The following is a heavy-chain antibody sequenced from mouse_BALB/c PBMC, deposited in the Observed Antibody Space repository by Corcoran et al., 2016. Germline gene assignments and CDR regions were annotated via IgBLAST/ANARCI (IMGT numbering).Heavy chain of an antibody. D-gene: IGHD1-1*01. CDR2: INPYNDGT. Sequence: EVQLQQSGPELVKPGASVKMSCKASGYTFTSYVMHWVKQKPGQGLEWIGYINPYNDGTKYNEKFKGKATLTSDKSSSTAYMELSSLTSEDSAVYYCARPCITTVVAPAYWGQGTLVTVSA. CDR3: ARPCITTVVAPAY. CDR1: GYTFTSYV. J-gene: IGHJ3*01. V-gene: IGHV1S136*01.